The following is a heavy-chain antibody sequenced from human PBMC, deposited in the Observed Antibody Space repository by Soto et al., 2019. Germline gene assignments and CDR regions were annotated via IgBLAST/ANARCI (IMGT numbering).Heavy chain of an antibody. CDR1: GFTISDYY. V-gene: IGHV3-11*01. CDR2: ISSVGTTT. J-gene: IGHJ4*02. Sequence: PGGSLRLSCEASGFTISDYYMSWIRQAPGKGLEWVSYISSVGTTTYYADSVKGRFTISRDNSKNTLYLQMNSLRAEDTAVYYCAKPLDSSGYLYYFDYWGQGTLVTVS. D-gene: IGHD3-22*01. CDR3: AKPLDSSGYLYYFDY.